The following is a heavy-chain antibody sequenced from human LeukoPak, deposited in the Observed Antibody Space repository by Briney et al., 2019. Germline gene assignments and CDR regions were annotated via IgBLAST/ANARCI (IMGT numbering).Heavy chain of an antibody. V-gene: IGHV4-31*11. CDR2: IYYSGST. Sequence: SETLSLTCGVSGGSISSGGYYWSWIRQHPGKGLEWIGYIYYSGSTYYNPSLKSRVTISVDTSKNQFSLKLSSVTAADTAVYYCARYQYQLLGRNWFDPWGQGTLVTVSS. D-gene: IGHD2-2*01. J-gene: IGHJ5*02. CDR3: ARYQYQLLGRNWFDP. CDR1: GGSISSGGYY.